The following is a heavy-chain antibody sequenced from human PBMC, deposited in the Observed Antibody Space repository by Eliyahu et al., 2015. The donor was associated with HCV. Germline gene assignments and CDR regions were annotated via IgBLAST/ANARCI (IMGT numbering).Heavy chain of an antibody. CDR1: GFSLSNPRMS. J-gene: IGHJ6*02. V-gene: IGHV2-26*01. CDR3: ARINCGGDCYGADYALDV. Sequence: QVTLRESGPVLVKPTETLTLTCTVSGFSLSNPRMSVSWIRQPPGKALEWLAHIFPNDEKFYGTSLKSRLTISKDTSKSQVVLTMTNVDPVDSATYYCARINCGGDCYGADYALDVWGPGTTVTVSS. D-gene: IGHD2-21*01. CDR2: IFPNDEK.